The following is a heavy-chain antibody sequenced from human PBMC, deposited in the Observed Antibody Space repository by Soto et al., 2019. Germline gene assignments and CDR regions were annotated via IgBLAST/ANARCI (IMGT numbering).Heavy chain of an antibody. CDR1: GFTFSSYG. D-gene: IGHD5-12*01. Sequence: QVQLVESGGGVVQPGRSLRLSCAASGFTFSSYGMHWVRQAPGKGLEWVAVIWYDGSNKYYADSVKGRFTISRDNSKNTLYLQMNSLRAEDTAVYYCATGVATRSYYYYGMDVWGQGTTVTVSS. CDR3: ATGVATRSYYYYGMDV. J-gene: IGHJ6*02. V-gene: IGHV3-33*01. CDR2: IWYDGSNK.